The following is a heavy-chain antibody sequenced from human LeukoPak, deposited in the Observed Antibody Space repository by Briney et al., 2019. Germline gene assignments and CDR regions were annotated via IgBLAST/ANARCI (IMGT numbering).Heavy chain of an antibody. CDR3: AREQTRGGDLDY. D-gene: IGHD2-21*02. CDR2: ISSSSSYI. J-gene: IGHJ4*02. CDR1: GFTFSSYS. V-gene: IGHV3-21*01. Sequence: GGSLRLSCAASGFTFSSYSMNWVRQAPGKGLEWVSSISSSSSYIYYADSVKGRFTISRDNAKNSLYLQMYSLRVEDTAVYYCAREQTRGGDLDYWGQGVLVTVSS.